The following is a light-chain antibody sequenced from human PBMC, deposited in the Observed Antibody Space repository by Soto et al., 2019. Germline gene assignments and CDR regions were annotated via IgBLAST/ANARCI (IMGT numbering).Light chain of an antibody. CDR1: SSNIGGNI. V-gene: IGLV1-44*01. CDR2: KTN. J-gene: IGLJ2*01. Sequence: QSVLTQPPSTSGAPGQRVTISCSGSSSNIGGNIVNWYQQIPGKAPKLLMQKTNQRPSGVPDRFSGSKSGTSASLAISGLQSEDEAVYHCASWDDSLNGVVFGGGTQLTVL. CDR3: ASWDDSLNGVV.